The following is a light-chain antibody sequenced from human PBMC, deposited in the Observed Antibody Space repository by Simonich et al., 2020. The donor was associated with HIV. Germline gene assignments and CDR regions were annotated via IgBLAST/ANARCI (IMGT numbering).Light chain of an antibody. Sequence: DIQMTPSPSSLSASVGDRVTVAGRASQSIRTYLNWYQQKPGKAPKLLIYAASSLQSGVPSRFSGSGSGTDFTLTINSLQPEDFATYYCHQSYSNPRTFGQGTKLEIK. CDR3: HQSYSNPRT. J-gene: IGKJ2*01. V-gene: IGKV1-39*01. CDR1: QSIRTY. CDR2: AAS.